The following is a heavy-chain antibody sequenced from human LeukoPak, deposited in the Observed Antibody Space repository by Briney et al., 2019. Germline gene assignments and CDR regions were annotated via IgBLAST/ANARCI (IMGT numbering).Heavy chain of an antibody. Sequence: ASVKVSCKASGYTFTSYDINWVRQATGQGLEWMGWMNPNSGNTGYAQKFQGRVTMTRNTSISTAYMELSSLRSEDTAVYYCAGARSGWYDAFDIWGQGTMVTVSS. CDR1: GYTFTSYD. CDR2: MNPNSGNT. V-gene: IGHV1-8*01. CDR3: AGARSGWYDAFDI. J-gene: IGHJ3*02. D-gene: IGHD6-19*01.